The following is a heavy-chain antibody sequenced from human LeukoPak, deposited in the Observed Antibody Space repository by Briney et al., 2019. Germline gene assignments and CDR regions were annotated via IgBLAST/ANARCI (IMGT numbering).Heavy chain of an antibody. CDR1: GYSFTNYW. J-gene: IGHJ4*02. V-gene: IGHV5-51*01. Sequence: GESLKISCEVSGYSFTNYWIGWVRQMPGKGLEWMGIIFPGDSDTRYSPSSQGQVTISVDKSITTAYLQWTSLKASDTAMYYCASVYYYGSGSYYWGQGTLVTVSS. CDR2: IFPGDSDT. CDR3: ASVYYYGSGSYY. D-gene: IGHD3-10*01.